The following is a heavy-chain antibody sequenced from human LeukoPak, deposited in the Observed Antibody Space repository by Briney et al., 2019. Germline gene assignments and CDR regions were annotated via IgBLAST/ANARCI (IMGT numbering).Heavy chain of an antibody. V-gene: IGHV1-2*02. Sequence: ASVKVSCKASGYTFTGYYIHWVRQAPGQGLEWMGWISPNRGGTNYAQKFQGRVTMTRDTSISTAYMELSTLRSDDTAVYYCARKQYPYYSDSRGPFDSWGQGTLVTVSS. CDR1: GYTFTGYY. CDR3: ARKQYPYYSDSRGPFDS. J-gene: IGHJ5*01. CDR2: ISPNRGGT. D-gene: IGHD3-22*01.